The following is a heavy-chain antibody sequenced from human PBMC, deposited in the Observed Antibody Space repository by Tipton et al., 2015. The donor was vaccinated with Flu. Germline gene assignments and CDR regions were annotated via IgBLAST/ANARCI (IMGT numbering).Heavy chain of an antibody. Sequence: TLSLTCTVSGGSISSSSYYWGWIRQPPGKGLEWIGSIYYSGSTYYNPSLKSRVTISVDTSKNQFSLKLSSVTAADTAVYYCARHGVVADAFDIWGQGTMVTVSS. D-gene: IGHD2-15*01. CDR1: GGSISSSSYY. J-gene: IGHJ3*02. CDR2: IYYSGST. V-gene: IGHV4-39*01. CDR3: ARHGVVADAFDI.